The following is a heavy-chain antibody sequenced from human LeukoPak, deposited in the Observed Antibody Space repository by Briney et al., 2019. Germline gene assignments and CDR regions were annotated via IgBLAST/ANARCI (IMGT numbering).Heavy chain of an antibody. CDR3: ARESASRVYATYDY. Sequence: GASVKVSCKASGYTFTGYYMHWVRQAPGQGLEWMGRINPNGGGTNYAQKFQGRVTMTRDTSISTAYMELSRLRSDDTAVYYCARESASRVYATYDYWGQGTLVTVSS. CDR1: GYTFTGYY. J-gene: IGHJ4*02. D-gene: IGHD2-8*01. CDR2: INPNGGGT. V-gene: IGHV1-2*06.